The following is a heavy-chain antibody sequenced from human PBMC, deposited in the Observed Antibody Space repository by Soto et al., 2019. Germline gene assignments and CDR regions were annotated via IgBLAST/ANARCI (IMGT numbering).Heavy chain of an antibody. V-gene: IGHV1-46*01. CDR3: ARDRLDFRSGYDAFDI. CDR1: GYSFTNYY. CDR2: INPSDGST. J-gene: IGHJ3*02. D-gene: IGHD3-3*01. Sequence: VQLVQSGAEVRRPGASVKISCRTSGYSFTNYYLHWVRQAPGQGLEWMGTINPSDGSTIYAQKLQGIFTMTRDTSTSTVYTELRSLRSEDAAVYYCARDRLDFRSGYDAFDIWGQGTMVTVSS.